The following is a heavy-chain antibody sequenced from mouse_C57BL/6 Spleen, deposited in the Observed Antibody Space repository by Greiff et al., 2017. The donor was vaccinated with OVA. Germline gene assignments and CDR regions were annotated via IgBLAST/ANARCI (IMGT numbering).Heavy chain of an antibody. V-gene: IGHV3-6*01. CDR2: ISYDGSN. CDR3: ARERGRLLGY. J-gene: IGHJ2*01. D-gene: IGHD2-1*01. Sequence: DVKLQESGPGLVKPSQSLSLTCSVTDYSITSGYYWNWIRQFPGNKLEWMGYISYDGSNNYNPSLKNRISITRDTSKNQFFLKLNSVTTEDTATYYWARERGRLLGYWGQGTTLTVSS. CDR1: DYSITSGYY.